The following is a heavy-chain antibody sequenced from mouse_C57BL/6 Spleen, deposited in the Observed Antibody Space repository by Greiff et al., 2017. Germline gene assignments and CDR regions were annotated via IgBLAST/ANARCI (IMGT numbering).Heavy chain of an antibody. D-gene: IGHD4-1*01. CDR3: ARDWDEDDY. CDR1: GSTFTSYW. Sequence: VQLQQSGAELAKPGASVKLSCKASGSTFTSYWMHWVKPRPGQGLELIGYINPRSGYLKYNQKFKDKATLTADKSSSTAYMQLSRLTYEDTAVYYCARDWDEDDYWGQGTTLTVSS. CDR2: INPRSGYL. V-gene: IGHV1-7*01. J-gene: IGHJ2*01.